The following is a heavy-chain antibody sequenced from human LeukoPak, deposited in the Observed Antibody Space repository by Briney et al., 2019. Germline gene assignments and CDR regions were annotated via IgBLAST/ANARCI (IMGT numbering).Heavy chain of an antibody. CDR3: AKATIFGVVTTTYYFDY. D-gene: IGHD3-3*01. V-gene: IGHV3-23*01. CDR2: ISGSGGST. J-gene: IGHJ4*02. CDR1: EFSVGSNY. Sequence: GGSLRLSCAASEFSVGSNYMTWVRQAPGKGLEWVSAISGSGGSTYYADSVKGRFTISRDNSKNTLYLQMNSLRAEDTAVYYCAKATIFGVVTTTYYFDYWGQGTLVTVSS.